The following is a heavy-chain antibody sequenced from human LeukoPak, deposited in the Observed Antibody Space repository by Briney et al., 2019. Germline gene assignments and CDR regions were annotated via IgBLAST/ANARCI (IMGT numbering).Heavy chain of an antibody. D-gene: IGHD3-10*01. CDR1: GFTVSSNY. V-gene: IGHV3-53*01. CDR2: IYSGGST. J-gene: IGHJ4*02. Sequence: PGGSLRLSCAASGFTVSSNYMSWVRQAPGKGLEWVSVIYSGGSTYYADSVKGRFTVSRDNSKNTLYLQMNSLRAEDTAVYYCARDRTGVYYFDYWGQGTLVTVSP. CDR3: ARDRTGVYYFDY.